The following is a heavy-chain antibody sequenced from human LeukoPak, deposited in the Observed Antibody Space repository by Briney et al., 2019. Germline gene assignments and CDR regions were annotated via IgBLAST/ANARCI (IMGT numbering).Heavy chain of an antibody. CDR3: ARDPYSGTYGHLYYYYMDV. Sequence: PGGSLRLSCAASAFTFSSYAMNWVRQAPGKSLEWVSSITSDSRYKYYVDSVRGRFTVSRDNAKNTLSLQIDSLRAEDTAVYYCARDPYSGTYGHLYYYYMDVWGKGTTVTISS. CDR1: AFTFSSYA. CDR2: ITSDSRYK. V-gene: IGHV3-21*01. J-gene: IGHJ6*03. D-gene: IGHD1-26*01.